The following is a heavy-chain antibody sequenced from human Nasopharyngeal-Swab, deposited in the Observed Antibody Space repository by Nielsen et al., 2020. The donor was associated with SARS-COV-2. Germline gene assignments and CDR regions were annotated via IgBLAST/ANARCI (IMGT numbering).Heavy chain of an antibody. J-gene: IGHJ6*02. CDR3: ARDIFYYDFWSGYRPDYYYYGMDV. CDR1: GFTFSSYS. Sequence: GGSLRLSCAASGFTFSSYSMNWVRQAPGKGLEWVSSISSSSSYIYYADSVKGRFTISRDNAKNSLYLQMNSLRAEDTAVYYCARDIFYYDFWSGYRPDYYYYGMDVWDQGTTVTVSS. CDR2: ISSSSSYI. V-gene: IGHV3-21*01. D-gene: IGHD3-3*01.